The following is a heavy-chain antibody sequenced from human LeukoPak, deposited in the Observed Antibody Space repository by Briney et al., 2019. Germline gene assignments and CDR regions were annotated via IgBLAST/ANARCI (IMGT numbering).Heavy chain of an antibody. J-gene: IGHJ4*02. D-gene: IGHD3-22*01. CDR2: ISYDGRNE. V-gene: IGHV3-30*03. CDR1: GFTFSNYG. Sequence: GGSLRLSCAPSGFTFSNYGMHWVRQAPGKGLDWVAVISYDGRNEYYADSVKGRFTISRDNSKNTLYLQMGSLRAEDMAVYYCARGSRNYYDSSGYYYYWGQGTLVTVSS. CDR3: ARGSRNYYDSSGYYYY.